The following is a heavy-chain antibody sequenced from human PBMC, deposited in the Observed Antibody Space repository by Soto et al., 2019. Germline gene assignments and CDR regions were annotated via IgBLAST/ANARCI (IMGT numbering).Heavy chain of an antibody. CDR3: ARDLRRLEWLSYGGKHDAFDI. CDR1: GYTFTSYA. J-gene: IGHJ3*02. D-gene: IGHD3-3*01. V-gene: IGHV1-3*01. CDR2: INAGNGNT. Sequence: QVQLVQSGAEVKKPGASVKVSCKASGYTFTSYAMHWVRQAPGQRLEWMGWINAGNGNTKYSQKFQGRVTITRDTSASTAYMELSSLRSEDTAVYYCARDLRRLEWLSYGGKHDAFDIWGQGTMVTVSS.